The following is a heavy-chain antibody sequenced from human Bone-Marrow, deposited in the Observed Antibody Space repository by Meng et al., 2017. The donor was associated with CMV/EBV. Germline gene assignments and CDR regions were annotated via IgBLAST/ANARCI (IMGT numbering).Heavy chain of an antibody. J-gene: IGHJ5*02. V-gene: IGHV6-1*01. Sequence: VSGTSAAWDWIRQSTAGGLEWLGRTYYKSKWYNNYAVSGKGRITIDPDTSKNQFSLRLNSVAPEDTAVYYCARDQAIVVATSWFDPWGQGTLVTVSS. CDR1: VSGTSAA. CDR2: TYYKSKWYN. D-gene: IGHD3-22*01. CDR3: ARDQAIVVATSWFDP.